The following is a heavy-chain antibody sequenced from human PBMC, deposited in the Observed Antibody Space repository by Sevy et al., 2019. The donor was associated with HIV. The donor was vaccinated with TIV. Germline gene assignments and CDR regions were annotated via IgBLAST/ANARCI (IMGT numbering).Heavy chain of an antibody. V-gene: IGHV1-2*02. CDR2: IDPKSGGT. D-gene: IGHD1-20*01. CDR3: ARGGSNWNDDYFDY. Sequence: ASVKVSCKASGYTFSVKYIHWVRQAPGQGLEWVGWIDPKSGGTSYAQKFQGRVSMTRDTSISTAYMELYWLTSDDTAVYYCARGGSNWNDDYFDYWGQGSLVTVSS. CDR1: GYTFSVKY. J-gene: IGHJ4*02.